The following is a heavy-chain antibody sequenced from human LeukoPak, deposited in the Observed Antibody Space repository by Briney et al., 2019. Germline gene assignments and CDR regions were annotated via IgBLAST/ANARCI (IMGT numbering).Heavy chain of an antibody. Sequence: PSETLSLTCTVSGGSISSSSYYWGWIRQPPGKGLEWIGSIYYSGSTYYNPSLKSRVTISVDTSKSQFSLKLSSVTAADTAVYYCARDVIADSERGYGMDVWGQGTTVTVSS. CDR1: GGSISSSSYY. CDR3: ARDVIADSERGYGMDV. CDR2: IYYSGST. V-gene: IGHV4-39*07. D-gene: IGHD1-26*01. J-gene: IGHJ6*02.